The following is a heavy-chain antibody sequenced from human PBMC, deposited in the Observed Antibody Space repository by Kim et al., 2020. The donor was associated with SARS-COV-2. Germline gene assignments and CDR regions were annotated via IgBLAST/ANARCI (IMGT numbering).Heavy chain of an antibody. CDR3: ARGAMVRGVAWFDP. D-gene: IGHD3-10*01. J-gene: IGHJ5*02. CDR1: GGSISSYY. V-gene: IGHV4-59*01. Sequence: SETLSLTCTVSGGSISSYYWSWIRQPPGKGLEWIGYIYYSGSTNYNPSLKSRVTILVDTSKNQFSLKLRSVTAADTAVYYCARGAMVRGVAWFDPWGQGALVTVSS. CDR2: IYYSGST.